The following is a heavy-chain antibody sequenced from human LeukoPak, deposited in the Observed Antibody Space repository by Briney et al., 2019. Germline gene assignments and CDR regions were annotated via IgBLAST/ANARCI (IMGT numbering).Heavy chain of an antibody. CDR2: IYYSGST. CDR1: GVSISSGY. J-gene: IGHJ4*02. Sequence: SETLSLTCTVSGVSISSGYWSWIRQPPGKGLEWIAYIYYSGSTNYNPSLESRVSMSLDTSKTQFSLNLRSVTAADTAVYYCARYVRNSGTFYLDYWGQGTLVTVSS. V-gene: IGHV4-59*01. D-gene: IGHD1-26*01. CDR3: ARYVRNSGTFYLDY.